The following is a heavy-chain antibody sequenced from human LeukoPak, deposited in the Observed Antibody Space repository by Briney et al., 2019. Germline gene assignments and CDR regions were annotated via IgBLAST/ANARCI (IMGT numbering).Heavy chain of an antibody. Sequence: GESLKISCEGSGYSSTSYWISWVRQMPGKGLEWMGRIDPSDSYTNYSPSFQGHVTISADKSISTAYLQWSSLKASDTAMYYCARQDCSGGSCYSGSYYHYGMDVWGQGTTVTVSS. CDR3: ARQDCSGGSCYSGSYYHYGMDV. J-gene: IGHJ6*02. CDR2: IDPSDSYT. D-gene: IGHD2-15*01. CDR1: GYSSTSYW. V-gene: IGHV5-10-1*01.